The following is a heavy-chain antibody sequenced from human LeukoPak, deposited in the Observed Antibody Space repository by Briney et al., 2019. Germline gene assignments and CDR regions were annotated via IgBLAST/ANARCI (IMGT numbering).Heavy chain of an antibody. CDR3: ARGYYDSSDFEYLQH. J-gene: IGHJ1*01. CDR2: INPNSGDT. V-gene: IGHV1-2*02. Sequence: ASVKVSCKASGCSFTGNYMHWVRQAPGQGLEWMGWINPNSGDTNFAQKFQGRVTMTRDTSISTVYMELSRLRSDDTAVFYCARGYYDSSDFEYLQHWGQGTLVTVSS. CDR1: GCSFTGNY. D-gene: IGHD3-22*01.